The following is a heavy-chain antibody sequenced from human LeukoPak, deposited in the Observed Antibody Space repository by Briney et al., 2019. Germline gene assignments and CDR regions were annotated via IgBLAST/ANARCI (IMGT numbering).Heavy chain of an antibody. CDR3: ATLAPYRSSTRCHDY. J-gene: IGHJ4*02. CDR2: IYNSGST. Sequence: SETLSLTCTVSGGSISSYYWSWIRQPPGNGLEWIGYIYNSGSTNYNPSLKSRVTISVDTSKNQFSLKLRSVTAADTAFYYCATLAPYRSSTRCHDYWGQGTLVTVSS. CDR1: GGSISSYY. D-gene: IGHD2-2*01. V-gene: IGHV4-59*01.